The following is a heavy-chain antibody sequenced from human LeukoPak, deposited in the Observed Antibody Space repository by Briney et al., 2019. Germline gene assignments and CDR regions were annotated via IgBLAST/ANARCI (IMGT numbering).Heavy chain of an antibody. CDR1: GGSFSGYY. V-gene: IGHV4-34*01. D-gene: IGHD6-13*01. J-gene: IGHJ4*02. CDR2: INHSGST. Sequence: SETLSLTCAVYGGSFSGYYWSWIRQPPGKGLEWIGEINHSGSTNYNPSLKSRVTISVDTSKNQFPLKLSSVTAADTAVYYCAREPSSIAAAGSFDYWGQGTLVTVSS. CDR3: AREPSSIAAAGSFDY.